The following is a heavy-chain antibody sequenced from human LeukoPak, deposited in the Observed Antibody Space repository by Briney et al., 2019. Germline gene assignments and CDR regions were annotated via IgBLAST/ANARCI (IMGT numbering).Heavy chain of an antibody. Sequence: SETLSLTCAVYGGSFSGYYWSWIRQPPGKGLEWIGEINHSGSTNYNPSLKSRVTISVDTSKNQFSLKLSSVTAADTAVYYCARGMRRDGYNWVYYYYMDVWGKGTTVTVSS. V-gene: IGHV4-34*01. J-gene: IGHJ6*03. CDR1: GGSFSGYY. CDR3: ARGMRRDGYNWVYYYYMDV. CDR2: INHSGST. D-gene: IGHD5-24*01.